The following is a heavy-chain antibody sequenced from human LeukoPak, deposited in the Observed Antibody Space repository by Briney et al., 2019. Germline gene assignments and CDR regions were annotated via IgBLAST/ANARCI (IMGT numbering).Heavy chain of an antibody. Sequence: ASVKVSCKAYGYKFTSFYMHWVRQDPGQGLEWMGEINPNGGSTTYAQRFQGRVTMTRDTSTTTAYMEVSSLRSEDTAVYFCARDPEANWRYFDYWGQGTLVTVYS. CDR2: INPNGGST. CDR3: ARDPEANWRYFDY. CDR1: GYKFTSFY. J-gene: IGHJ4*02. V-gene: IGHV1-46*01. D-gene: IGHD1-20*01.